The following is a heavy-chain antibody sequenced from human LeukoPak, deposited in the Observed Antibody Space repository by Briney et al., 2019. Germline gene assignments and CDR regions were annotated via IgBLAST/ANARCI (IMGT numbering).Heavy chain of an antibody. D-gene: IGHD4-17*01. J-gene: IGHJ4*02. CDR1: GFTFSSYW. CDR3: ARGETTVTMRVFDY. Sequence: GGSLRLSCAASGFTFSSYWMHWVRQAPGKGLVWVSRINSDGSSTIYADSVKGRFTISRDNAKNTLYLQMNSLRAEDTAVYYCARGETTVTMRVFDYWGQGTLVTVSS. V-gene: IGHV3-74*01. CDR2: INSDGSST.